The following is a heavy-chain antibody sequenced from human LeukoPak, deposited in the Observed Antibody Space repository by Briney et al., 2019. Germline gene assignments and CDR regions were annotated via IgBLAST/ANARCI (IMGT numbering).Heavy chain of an antibody. Sequence: GESLKISCKGSGYSFTSYWIGWVGQMPGKGLEWMGIIFPGDSDTRYSPSFQGQVTISADKSISTAYLQWSSLKASDTAMYYCARGGYCSGGSCYSYYYYGMDVWGQGTTVTVSS. D-gene: IGHD2-15*01. J-gene: IGHJ6*02. CDR1: GYSFTSYW. V-gene: IGHV5-51*01. CDR2: IFPGDSDT. CDR3: ARGGYCSGGSCYSYYYYGMDV.